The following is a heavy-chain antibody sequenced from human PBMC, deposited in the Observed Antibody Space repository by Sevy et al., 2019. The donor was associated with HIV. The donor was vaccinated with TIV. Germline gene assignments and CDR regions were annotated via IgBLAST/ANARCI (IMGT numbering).Heavy chain of an antibody. CDR2: INHSGST. D-gene: IGHD5-18*01. J-gene: IGHJ4*02. CDR1: GGSFSGYY. V-gene: IGHV4-34*01. Sequence: SETLSLTCAVYGGSFSGYYWSWIRQPPGKGLEWIGEINHSGSTNYNPSLKSRVTISVDTSKNQFSLKLSSVTAADTAVYYCARRVVDTAMVEPTFDYWGQGTLVIVSS. CDR3: ARRVVDTAMVEPTFDY.